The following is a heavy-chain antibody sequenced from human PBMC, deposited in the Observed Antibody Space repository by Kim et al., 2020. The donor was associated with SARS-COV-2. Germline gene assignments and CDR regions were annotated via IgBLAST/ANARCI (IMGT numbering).Heavy chain of an antibody. V-gene: IGHV3-21*01. D-gene: IGHD6-13*01. CDR3: ARERYSSSWYPDAFDI. Sequence: VKGRFTSSRDNATNSLYQQMNSLRAEDTAVYYCARERYSSSWYPDAFDIWGQGTMVTVSS. J-gene: IGHJ3*02.